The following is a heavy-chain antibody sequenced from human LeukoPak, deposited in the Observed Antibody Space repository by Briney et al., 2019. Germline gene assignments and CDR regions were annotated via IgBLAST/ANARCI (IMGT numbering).Heavy chain of an antibody. CDR3: ARDLVAKDAFDI. D-gene: IGHD2-15*01. CDR2: INSDATNI. J-gene: IGHJ3*02. V-gene: IGHV3-74*01. Sequence: PGGSLRLSCTASGFSLSNYWIHWFRQAPGKGLEWVSRINSDATNIRYAYSVQGRFTISRDNAKNTVYLQMNSLRAEDTAMYYCARDLVAKDAFDIWGQGAMVTVSS. CDR1: GFSLSNYW.